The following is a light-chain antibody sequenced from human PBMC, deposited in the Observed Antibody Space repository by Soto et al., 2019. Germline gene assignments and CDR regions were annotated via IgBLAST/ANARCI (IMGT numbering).Light chain of an antibody. Sequence: EFFLTHSPGTLSLSQEERVTLSCRPSQSVSSSYLAWYQQKPGQAPRLLIYGASSRATGIPDRFSGSGSGTDFTLTISRLEPEDFAVYYCQQYGSSPRTFGQGTKVDIK. V-gene: IGKV3-20*01. J-gene: IGKJ1*01. CDR3: QQYGSSPRT. CDR2: GAS. CDR1: QSVSSSY.